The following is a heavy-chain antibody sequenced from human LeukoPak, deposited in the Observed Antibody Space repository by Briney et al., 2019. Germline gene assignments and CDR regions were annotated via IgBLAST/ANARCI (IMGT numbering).Heavy chain of an antibody. J-gene: IGHJ4*02. CDR1: GGSISSYY. V-gene: IGHV4-59*12. D-gene: IGHD2-8*01. Sequence: SETLSLTCTVSGGSISSYYWSWIRQPPGKGLEWIAYISDIGSINYNPSLKSRVTISLDTSKNQFSLKLSSVTAADTAVYYCASKYCTNGVCYTWAYWGQGTLVTVSS. CDR3: ASKYCTNGVCYTWAY. CDR2: ISDIGSI.